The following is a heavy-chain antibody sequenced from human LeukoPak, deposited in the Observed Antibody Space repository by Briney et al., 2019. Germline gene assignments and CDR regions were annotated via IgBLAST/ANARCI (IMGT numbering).Heavy chain of an antibody. CDR2: IIPIFGTA. V-gene: IGHV1-69*05. CDR1: GGTFSSYA. Sequence: ASVKVSCKASGGTFSSYAISWVRQAPGQGLEWMGRIIPIFGTANYAQKFQGRVTITTDESTSTAYMELSSLRSEDTAVYYCAKEPSCSSTSCYRGLFAWYFDYWGQGTLVTVSS. D-gene: IGHD2-2*01. J-gene: IGHJ4*02. CDR3: AKEPSCSSTSCYRGLFAWYFDY.